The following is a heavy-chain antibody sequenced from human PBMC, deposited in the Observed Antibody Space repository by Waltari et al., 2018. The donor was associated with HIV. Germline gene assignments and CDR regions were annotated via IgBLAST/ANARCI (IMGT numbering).Heavy chain of an antibody. CDR2: IYYSGST. CDR3: ARDGGLYCGGDCSGFDY. D-gene: IGHD2-21*01. V-gene: IGHV4-59*01. Sequence: QVQLQESGPGLVKPSETLSLTCTVSGGSISSYYWSWIRQPPGKGLEWIGYIYYSGSTNYNPSLKSRVTISVDTSKNQFSLKLSSVTAADTAVYYCARDGGLYCGGDCSGFDYWGQGTLVTVSS. J-gene: IGHJ4*02. CDR1: GGSISSYY.